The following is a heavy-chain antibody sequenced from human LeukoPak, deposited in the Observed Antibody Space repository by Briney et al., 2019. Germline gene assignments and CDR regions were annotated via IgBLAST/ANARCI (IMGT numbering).Heavy chain of an antibody. Sequence: GGSLSLSCAASGFTVSSNYMSWVRQAPGKGLEWVSVIYSGGSTYYADSVKGRFTISRDNSKNTLYLQMNSLRAEDTAVYYCARDPEYSSSSSYYYYYMDVWGKGTTVTVSS. D-gene: IGHD6-6*01. CDR1: GFTVSSNY. J-gene: IGHJ6*03. CDR3: ARDPEYSSSSSYYYYYMDV. V-gene: IGHV3-53*01. CDR2: IYSGGST.